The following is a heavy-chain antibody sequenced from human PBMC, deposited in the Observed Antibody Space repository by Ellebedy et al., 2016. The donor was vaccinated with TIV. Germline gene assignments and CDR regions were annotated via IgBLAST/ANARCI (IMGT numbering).Heavy chain of an antibody. J-gene: IGHJ4*02. V-gene: IGHV1-46*01. D-gene: IGHD5-12*01. CDR1: GDTFTSYY. CDR2: INPGTGTA. Sequence: AASVKVSCKASGDTFTSYYIHWVRQAPGHGIEWMGIINPGTGTASYAQKFQGRVTMTRDTSTSTVYMELTSLTSEDTAMFYCARTAVATIDYWGQGTLVTVSS. CDR3: ARTAVATIDY.